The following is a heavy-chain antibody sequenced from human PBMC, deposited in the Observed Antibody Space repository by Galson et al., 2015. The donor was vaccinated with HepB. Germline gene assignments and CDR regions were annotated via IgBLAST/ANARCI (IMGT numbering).Heavy chain of an antibody. J-gene: IGHJ2*01. D-gene: IGHD1-26*01. Sequence: SLRLSCAASGFTFSSYGMHWVRQAPGKGLERVAVISYDGSNKYYADSVKGRFTISRDNSKNTLYLQMNSLRAEDTAVYYCAKDSQVGWRTIQKYFDLWGRGTLVTVSS. CDR3: AKDSQVGWRTIQKYFDL. V-gene: IGHV3-30*18. CDR2: ISYDGSNK. CDR1: GFTFSSYG.